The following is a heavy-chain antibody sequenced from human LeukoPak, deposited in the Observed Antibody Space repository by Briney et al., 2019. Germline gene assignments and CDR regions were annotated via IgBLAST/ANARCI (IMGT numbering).Heavy chain of an antibody. Sequence: ASVKVSCKASGYTFTNYAILWVRQAPGQRLDWMGWINTCNGNTKYSQKFQGRVTITRDTSASTAYMELSSLRSEDTAVYYCARDIWAFGSSWSPFDFWGQGTLVTVSS. CDR1: GYTFTNYA. CDR2: INTCNGNT. D-gene: IGHD6-13*01. V-gene: IGHV1-3*04. J-gene: IGHJ4*02. CDR3: ARDIWAFGSSWSPFDF.